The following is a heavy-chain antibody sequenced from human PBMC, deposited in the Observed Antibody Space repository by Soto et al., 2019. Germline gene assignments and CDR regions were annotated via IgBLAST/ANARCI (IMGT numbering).Heavy chain of an antibody. V-gene: IGHV3-53*01. CDR1: GFTVSSNY. CDR3: ARDSRNRNFFDY. CDR2: IYSGGST. D-gene: IGHD2-2*01. Sequence: ALRLSCAASGFTVSSNYMTWVRQAPGKGLEWVSVIYSGGSTYYADSVKGRFTISRDNSKNTLYLQMNSLRPEDTAMYYCARDSRNRNFFDYWGQGTLVTVSS. J-gene: IGHJ4*02.